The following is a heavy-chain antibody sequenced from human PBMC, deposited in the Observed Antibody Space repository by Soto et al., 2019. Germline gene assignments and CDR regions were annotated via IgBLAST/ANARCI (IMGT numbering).Heavy chain of an antibody. CDR2: INHSGST. J-gene: IGHJ6*02. Sequence: QVQLQQWGAGLLKPSETLSLTCAVYGGSFSGYYWSWIRQPPGKGLEWIGEINHSGSTNYNPSLKSRVTISVDTSKNQFSLKLSSVTAADTAVYYCARGGVWSVVVSARHGMDVWGQGTTVTVSS. CDR3: ARGGVWSVVVSARHGMDV. D-gene: IGHD2-15*01. CDR1: GGSFSGYY. V-gene: IGHV4-34*01.